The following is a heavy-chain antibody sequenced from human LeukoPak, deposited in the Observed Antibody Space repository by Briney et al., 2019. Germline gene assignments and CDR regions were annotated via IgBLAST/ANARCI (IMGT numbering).Heavy chain of an antibody. CDR2: IDYSGST. CDR3: ARDTNWGPQM. J-gene: IGHJ4*02. V-gene: IGHV4-59*01. Sequence: SETLSLTCTVSGGSISSYYWSWIRQPPGKGLEWIGYIDYSGSTNYNPSLKSRVTMSVNKSRNQFSLKLSSVTAADTAVYYCARDTNWGPQMWGQGTLVTVSS. D-gene: IGHD7-27*01. CDR1: GGSISSYY.